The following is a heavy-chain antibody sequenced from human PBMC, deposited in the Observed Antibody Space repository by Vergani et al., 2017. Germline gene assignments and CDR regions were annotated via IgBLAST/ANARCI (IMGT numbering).Heavy chain of an antibody. Sequence: EVQLVQSGAEVKKPGESLKISCKGSGYSFTSYWIGWVRQIPGKGLEWMGIIYPGDSDTRYSPSFQGQVTISAAKSISTAYLQWSSLKASDTAMYYCARVSGSYYYYYGMDVWGQGTTVTVSS. J-gene: IGHJ6*02. CDR3: ARVSGSYYYYYGMDV. V-gene: IGHV5-51*03. CDR2: IYPGDSDT. CDR1: GYSFTSYW. D-gene: IGHD1-26*01.